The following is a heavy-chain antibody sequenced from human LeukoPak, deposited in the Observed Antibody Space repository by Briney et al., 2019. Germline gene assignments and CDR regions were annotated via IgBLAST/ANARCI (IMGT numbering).Heavy chain of an antibody. J-gene: IGHJ4*02. CDR2: IYYSGST. V-gene: IGHV4-30-4*01. Sequence: PSETLSLTCTVSGGSISSGDYYWSWIRQPPGKGLEWIGYIYYSGSTYYNPSLKSRVTISVDTSKNQFSLKLSSVTAADTAVYYCARDSIPLGAAAGTTYFDYWGQGTLVTVSS. CDR1: GGSISSGDYY. CDR3: ARDSIPLGAAAGTTYFDY. D-gene: IGHD6-13*01.